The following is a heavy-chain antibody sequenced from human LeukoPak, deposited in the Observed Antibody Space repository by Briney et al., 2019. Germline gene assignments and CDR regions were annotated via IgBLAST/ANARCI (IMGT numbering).Heavy chain of an antibody. V-gene: IGHV1-69*13. CDR3: ARVRIAAAGTVPFDY. CDR1: GGTFSSYA. D-gene: IGHD6-13*01. CDR2: IIPIFGTA. J-gene: IGHJ4*02. Sequence: SVKVSCKASGGTFSSYAISWVRQAPGQGLEWVGGIIPIFGTANYAQKFQDRITITADESTSTAYMELSSLRSEDTAVYYCARVRIAAAGTVPFDYWGQGTLVTVSS.